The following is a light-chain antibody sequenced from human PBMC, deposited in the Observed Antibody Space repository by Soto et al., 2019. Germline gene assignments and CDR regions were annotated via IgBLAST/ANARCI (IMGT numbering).Light chain of an antibody. Sequence: QSVLTQPASVSGSPGQSITISCTGTSSDVGGYNYVSWYQQHPGKAPKFMIYDVSNRPSGVSNRFSGSKSGNTASLTISGLQAEDEAVYHCCSYTTSNTRQIVFGTGTMLTVL. CDR3: CSYTTSNTRQIV. CDR2: DVS. CDR1: SSDVGGYNY. V-gene: IGLV2-14*01. J-gene: IGLJ1*01.